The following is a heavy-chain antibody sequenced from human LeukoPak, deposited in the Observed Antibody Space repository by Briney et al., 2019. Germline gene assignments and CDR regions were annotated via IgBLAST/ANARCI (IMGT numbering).Heavy chain of an antibody. Sequence: GGSLRLSCAASGFTFSSYRMNWVRQAPGKGLEWVSSISSSSSYIYYADSVKGRFTISRDNAKNSLYLQMNSLRAEDTAVYYCARIMVRGVIIPPYFDYWGQGTLVTVSS. CDR3: ARIMVRGVIIPPYFDY. CDR1: GFTFSSYR. V-gene: IGHV3-21*01. J-gene: IGHJ4*02. CDR2: ISSSSSYI. D-gene: IGHD3-10*01.